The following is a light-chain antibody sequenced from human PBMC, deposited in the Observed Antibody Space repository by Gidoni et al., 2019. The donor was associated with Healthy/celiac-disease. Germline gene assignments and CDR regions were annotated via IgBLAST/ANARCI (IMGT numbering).Light chain of an antibody. J-gene: IGLJ2*01. CDR3: CSYAGSYVV. CDR2: DVS. V-gene: IGLV2-11*01. CDR1: SSDVGGYNY. Sequence: QSALTQPRSVSGSPGQSVTISCTGTSSDVGGYNYVSWYQKHPGKAPKLMIYDVSKRPSGVPYRFSGSKSGNTASLTISGLQAEDEADYYCCSYAGSYVVFGGGTKLTVL.